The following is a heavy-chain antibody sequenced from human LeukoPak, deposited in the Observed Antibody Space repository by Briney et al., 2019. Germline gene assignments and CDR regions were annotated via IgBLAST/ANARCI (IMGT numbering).Heavy chain of an antibody. CDR3: AGVRKTAGIVVVPAATRGRHGTYFDY. V-gene: IGHV4-31*03. J-gene: IGHJ4*02. CDR2: IYYSGST. CDR1: GGSISSGGYY. Sequence: SETLSLTCTVSGGSISSGGYYWSWIRQHPGKGLEWIGYIYYSGSTYYNPSLKSRVTISVDTSKNQFSLKLSSVTAADTAVYYCAGVRKTAGIVVVPAATRGRHGTYFDYWGQGTLVTVSS. D-gene: IGHD2-2*01.